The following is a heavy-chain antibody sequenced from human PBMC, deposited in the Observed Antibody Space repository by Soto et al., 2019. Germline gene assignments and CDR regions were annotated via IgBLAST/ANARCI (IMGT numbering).Heavy chain of an antibody. CDR2: IYYSGST. Sequence: SETLSLTCTVSGGSISSSSYYWGWIRQPPGKGLEWIGSIYYSGSTYYNPSLKSQVTISVDTSKNQFSLKLSSVTAADTAVYYCARQTYYYGSGSYRGANWFDPWGQGTLVTVSS. V-gene: IGHV4-39*01. CDR3: ARQTYYYGSGSYRGANWFDP. D-gene: IGHD3-10*01. CDR1: GGSISSSSYY. J-gene: IGHJ5*02.